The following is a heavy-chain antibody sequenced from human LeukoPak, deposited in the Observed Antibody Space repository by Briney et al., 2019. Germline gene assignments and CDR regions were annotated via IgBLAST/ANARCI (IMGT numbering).Heavy chain of an antibody. J-gene: IGHJ6*02. CDR2: INPSGGST. V-gene: IGHV1-46*01. D-gene: IGHD2-2*01. CDR3: AREVLGYCSSTSCQGDYYYGMDV. Sequence: ASVKVSCTASGYTFTSYYMHWVRQAPGQGLEWMGIINPSGGSTSYAQKFQGRVTMTRDTSTSTVYMELSSLRSEDTAVYYCAREVLGYCSSTSCQGDYYYGMDVWGQGTTVTVSS. CDR1: GYTFTSYY.